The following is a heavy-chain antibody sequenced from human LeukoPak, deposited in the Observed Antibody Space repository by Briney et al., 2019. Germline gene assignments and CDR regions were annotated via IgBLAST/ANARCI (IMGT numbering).Heavy chain of an antibody. D-gene: IGHD3-9*01. J-gene: IGHJ4*02. Sequence: GGSLRLSCAASGFTFSDYTIHWVRQPPGKGLGWVSYISSSSSYIYYADSVKGRFTISRDNAKNSLYLQMNSLRAEDTAVYYCARGAGKPTYYDILTAPPRYWGQGTLVTVSS. CDR3: ARGAGKPTYYDILTAPPRY. V-gene: IGHV3-21*01. CDR2: ISSSSSYI. CDR1: GFTFSDYT.